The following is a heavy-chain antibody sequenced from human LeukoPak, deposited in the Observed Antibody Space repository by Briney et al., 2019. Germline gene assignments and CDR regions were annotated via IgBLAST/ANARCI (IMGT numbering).Heavy chain of an antibody. D-gene: IGHD6-6*01. Sequence: PGGSLRLSCEASGFTFRSYTMNWVRQAPGNGLEWVSSISSSSSYIFYADSVKGRFTISRDNAKNSLYLQMNSLRAEDTAVYYCARDRIEYNSPGEPHYWGQGTLVTVSS. V-gene: IGHV3-21*01. CDR3: ARDRIEYNSPGEPHY. J-gene: IGHJ4*02. CDR2: ISSSSSYI. CDR1: GFTFRSYT.